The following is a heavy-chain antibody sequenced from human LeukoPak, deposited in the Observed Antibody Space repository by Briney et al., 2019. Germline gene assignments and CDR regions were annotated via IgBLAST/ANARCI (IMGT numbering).Heavy chain of an antibody. CDR1: GFTFSSYS. D-gene: IGHD3-22*01. J-gene: IGHJ4*02. CDR2: ISSSSSYI. Sequence: PGRSLRLSCAASGFTFSSYSMNWVRQAPGKGLEWVSSISSSSSYIYYADSVKGRFTISRDNAKDSLYLQMNSLRAEDTAVYYCARDSPDYYDSSGYYLGYWGQGTLVTVSS. V-gene: IGHV3-21*01. CDR3: ARDSPDYYDSSGYYLGY.